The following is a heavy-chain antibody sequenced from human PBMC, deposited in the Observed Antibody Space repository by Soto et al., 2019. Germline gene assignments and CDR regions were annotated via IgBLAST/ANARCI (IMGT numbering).Heavy chain of an antibody. J-gene: IGHJ4*02. CDR2: INPNSGGT. CDR1: GYTFTGYY. Sequence: ASVKVSCKASGYTFTGYYMHWVRQAPGQGLEWMGWINPNSGGTNYAQKFQGWVTMTRDTSISTAYMELSRLRSDDTAVYYCAREVVVVAATPRHGYFDYWGQGTLVTVSS. V-gene: IGHV1-2*04. D-gene: IGHD2-15*01. CDR3: AREVVVVAATPRHGYFDY.